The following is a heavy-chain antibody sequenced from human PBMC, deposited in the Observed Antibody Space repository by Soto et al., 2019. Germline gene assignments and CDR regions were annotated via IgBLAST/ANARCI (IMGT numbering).Heavy chain of an antibody. Sequence: EVQLVESGGGLVQPGRSLRLSCAASGFTFGDNAMHWVRQAPGKGLQWVSGISWNSGAIGYADSVKGRFTISRDNAKNALSLQINKLTPEETALYYCAKARGSYNSWLDRLGQGNLVTVSS. D-gene: IGHD1-1*01. CDR1: GFTFGDNA. V-gene: IGHV3-9*01. CDR2: ISWNSGAI. CDR3: AKARGSYNSWLDR. J-gene: IGHJ5*02.